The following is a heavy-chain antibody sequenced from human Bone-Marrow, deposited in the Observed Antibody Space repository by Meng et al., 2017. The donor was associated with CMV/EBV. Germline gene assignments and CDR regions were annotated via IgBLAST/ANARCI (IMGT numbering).Heavy chain of an antibody. J-gene: IGHJ4*02. D-gene: IGHD6-19*01. V-gene: IGHV3-15*01. Sequence: GESLKISCAASGFTFSNAWMSWVRQAPGKGLEWVGRIKSKTDGGTTDYAAPVKGRFTISRDDSKNTLYLQMNSLKTEDTAVYYCTTAVSDSSGWIGGVGYFDYWGQGTLVTVSS. CDR3: TTAVSDSSGWIGGVGYFDY. CDR2: IKSKTDGGTT. CDR1: GFTFSNAW.